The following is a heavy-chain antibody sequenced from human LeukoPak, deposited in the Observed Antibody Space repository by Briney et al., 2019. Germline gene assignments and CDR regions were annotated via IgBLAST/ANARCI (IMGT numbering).Heavy chain of an antibody. Sequence: SETLSLTCTVPGGSISSSSYYWGWIRQPPGKGLEWIGSIYYSGSTYHNPSLKSRVTISVDTSKNQFSLKLSSVTAADTAVYYCARSYYYDSSGYRIWRWADAFDIWGQGTMVTVSS. CDR3: ARSYYYDSSGYRIWRWADAFDI. CDR1: GGSISSSSYY. D-gene: IGHD3-22*01. V-gene: IGHV4-39*01. CDR2: IYYSGST. J-gene: IGHJ3*02.